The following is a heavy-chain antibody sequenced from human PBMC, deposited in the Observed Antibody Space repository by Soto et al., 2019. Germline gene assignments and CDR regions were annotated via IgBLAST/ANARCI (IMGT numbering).Heavy chain of an antibody. J-gene: IGHJ6*02. CDR1: GGSISSYY. CDR3: ARALYYYDSSGYFYYGMDV. D-gene: IGHD3-22*01. Sequence: SETLSLTCTVSGGSISSYYWSWIRQPPGKGLEWIGYIYYSGSTNYNPSLKSRVTISVDTSKNQFSLKLSSVTAADTAVYYCARALYYYDSSGYFYYGMDVWGQGTTVTVSS. CDR2: IYYSGST. V-gene: IGHV4-59*01.